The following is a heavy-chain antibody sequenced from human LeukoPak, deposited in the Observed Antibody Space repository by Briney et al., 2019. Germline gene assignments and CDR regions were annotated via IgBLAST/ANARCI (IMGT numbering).Heavy chain of an antibody. CDR2: ISSDGNDK. CDR1: GFTLSTCG. D-gene: IGHD2-15*01. CDR3: AKAGRDCSGASCYNYGMDV. J-gene: IGHJ6*02. Sequence: TGGSLRLSCAVSGFTLSTCGMHWVRQAPGKGLEWVAVISSDGNDKYYAVSVKGRFTISRDNSKNTLYLQMNSLRAEDTAVYYCAKAGRDCSGASCYNYGMDVWGQGTTVTVSS. V-gene: IGHV3-30*18.